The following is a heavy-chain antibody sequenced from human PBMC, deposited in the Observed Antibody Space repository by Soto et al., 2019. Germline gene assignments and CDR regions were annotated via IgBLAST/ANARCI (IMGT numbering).Heavy chain of an antibody. CDR2: IYYSGST. CDR3: ARLRGYYYDSSGYYEIIVGFDY. J-gene: IGHJ4*02. Sequence: SEALSLTSTVSGGSISSSSYYWGWIRQPPGKGLEWIGSIYYSGSTYYNPSLKSRVTISVDTSKNQFSLKLSSVTAADTAVYYCARLRGYYYDSSGYYEIIVGFDYWGQGTLVT. CDR1: GGSISSSSYY. D-gene: IGHD3-22*01. V-gene: IGHV4-39*01.